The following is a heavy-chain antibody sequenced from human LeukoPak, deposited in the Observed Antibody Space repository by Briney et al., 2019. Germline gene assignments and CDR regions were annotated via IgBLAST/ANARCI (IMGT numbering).Heavy chain of an antibody. CDR2: IKQDGSET. CDR3: ARGGGYYIY. CDR1: DFTFSSYW. V-gene: IGHV3-7*01. J-gene: IGHJ4*02. Sequence: GGSLRLSCAASDFTFSSYWMTWVRQAPGKGLEWVANIKQDGSETYYVDSVKGRFTIFRDNAKNSLYLQMNGLGAEDTAVYYCARGGGYYIYWGQGTLVTVSS. D-gene: IGHD3-22*01.